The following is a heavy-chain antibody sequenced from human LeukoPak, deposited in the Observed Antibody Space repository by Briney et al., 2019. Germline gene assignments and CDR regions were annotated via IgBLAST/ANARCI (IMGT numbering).Heavy chain of an antibody. V-gene: IGHV3-33*08. CDR1: GFTVSSNY. CDR3: ARVYYDILTGYYDYYYYGMDV. CDR2: IWYDGSNK. D-gene: IGHD3-9*01. J-gene: IGHJ6*02. Sequence: GGSLRLSCAASGFTVSSNYMSWVRQAPGKGLEWVAVIWYDGSNKYYADSVKGRFTISRDNSKNTLYLQMNSLRAEDTAVYYCARVYYDILTGYYDYYYYGMDVWGQGTTVTVSS.